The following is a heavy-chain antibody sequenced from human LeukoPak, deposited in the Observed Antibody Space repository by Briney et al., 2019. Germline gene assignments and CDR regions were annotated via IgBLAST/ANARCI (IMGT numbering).Heavy chain of an antibody. Sequence: PGGSLTLSCAASGFTFSSCALSWVRQAAGKGLEWISRVSASGGTTYYADSVKGRFTISRDNSKNTLYLQVNSLRAGDTAVYFCAKELHGSGNYAFDYWGQGTLVTVSS. V-gene: IGHV3-23*01. CDR3: AKELHGSGNYAFDY. CDR1: GFTFSSCA. J-gene: IGHJ4*02. D-gene: IGHD3-10*01. CDR2: VSASGGTT.